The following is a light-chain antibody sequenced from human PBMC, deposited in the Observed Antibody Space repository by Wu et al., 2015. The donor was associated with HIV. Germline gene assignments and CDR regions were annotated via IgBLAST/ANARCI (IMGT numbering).Light chain of an antibody. J-gene: IGKJ4*01. CDR3: QQYNNWPRELT. V-gene: IGKV3-15*01. CDR2: GAS. CDR1: QSVSSN. Sequence: EIVMTQSPATLSVSPGERATLSCRASQSVSSNLAWYQQKPGQAPRLLIYGASTRATGIPARFSGSGSGTEFTLTLSSMQSEDFAVYYCQQYNNWPRELTFGGGIKVEIK.